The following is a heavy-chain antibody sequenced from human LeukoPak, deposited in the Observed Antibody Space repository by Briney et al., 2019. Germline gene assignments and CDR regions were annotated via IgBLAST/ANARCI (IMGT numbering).Heavy chain of an antibody. CDR2: IYYSGST. Sequence: SETLSLTCTVSGGSISSSSYYWGWIRQPPGEGLEWIGSIYYSGSTYYNPSLKSRVTISVDTSKNEFSLKMNSVTAADTAVYYCAREHRSSKYFDSWGQGALMIVSS. CDR3: AREHRSSKYFDS. D-gene: IGHD6-6*01. V-gene: IGHV4-39*02. CDR1: GGSISSSSYY. J-gene: IGHJ4*02.